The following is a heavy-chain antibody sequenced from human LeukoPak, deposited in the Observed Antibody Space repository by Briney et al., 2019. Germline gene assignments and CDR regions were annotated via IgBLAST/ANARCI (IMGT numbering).Heavy chain of an antibody. D-gene: IGHD1-26*01. CDR2: SRSSTPSM. CDR3: ARDWSFALDY. Sequence: PGGSLRLSCAGSGFTFSNYGINWVRQAPGTGLEWVSYSRSSTPSMYYADSVKGRFTTSRDNAKSSLYLQMNSLRAEDTAVYYCARDWSFALDYWGQGTLVTVSS. J-gene: IGHJ4*02. V-gene: IGHV3-48*01. CDR1: GFTFSNYG.